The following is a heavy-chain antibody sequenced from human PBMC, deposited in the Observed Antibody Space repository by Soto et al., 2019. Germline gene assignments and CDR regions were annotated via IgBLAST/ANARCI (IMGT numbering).Heavy chain of an antibody. CDR1: GFTFSNAW. CDR2: IKSKTDGGTT. J-gene: IGHJ3*02. V-gene: IGHV3-15*01. CDR3: TTVRSLGVFDI. D-gene: IGHD2-8*01. Sequence: EVQLVESGGGLVKPGGSLRLSCAASGFTFSNAWMSWVRQAPGKGLEWVGRIKSKTDGGTTDFAAPVKGRFTISRDDSKNTLYLQMNRLNTEETAPYYCTTVRSLGVFDIWGLGTMVTVSS.